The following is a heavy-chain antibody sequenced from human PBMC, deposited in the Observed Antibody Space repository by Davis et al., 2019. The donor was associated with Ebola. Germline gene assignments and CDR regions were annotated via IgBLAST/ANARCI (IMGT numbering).Heavy chain of an antibody. CDR2: ISAYNGNT. J-gene: IGHJ6*02. CDR1: GGTFSSYA. D-gene: IGHD2-8*01. V-gene: IGHV1-18*01. CDR3: ATCTGHYYYYGMGV. Sequence: ASVKVSCKASGGTFSSYAISWVRQAPGQGLEWMGWISAYNGNTNYAQKLQGRVTMTTDTSTSTAYMELRSLRSDDTAVYYCATCTGHYYYYGMGVWGQGTTVTVSS.